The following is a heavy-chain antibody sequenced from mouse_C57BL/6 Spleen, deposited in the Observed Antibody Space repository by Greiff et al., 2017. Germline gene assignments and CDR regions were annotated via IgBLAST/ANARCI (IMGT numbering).Heavy chain of an antibody. CDR3: ARRGYYYDAMDY. CDR1: GFSLSTSGIG. V-gene: IGHV8-12*01. CDR2: IYLYDDK. Sequence: QFTLTESGPGILQSSQTLSLTCSFSGFSLSTSGIGVSWIRQPSGKGLEWLAHIYLYDDKRYHPSLKSRLTICKYTTRNLVFLKITSVDTADTATYYCARRGYYYDAMDYWGQGTSVTVSS. J-gene: IGHJ4*01. D-gene: IGHD1-1*01.